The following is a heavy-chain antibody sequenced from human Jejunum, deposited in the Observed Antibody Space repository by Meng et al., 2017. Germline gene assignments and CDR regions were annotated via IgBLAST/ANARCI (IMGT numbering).Heavy chain of an antibody. D-gene: IGHD2-15*01. J-gene: IGHJ4*02. CDR1: EFTFSSYE. Sequence: GGSLRLSCGTSEFTFSSYEMNWVRQAPGKGLEWVSYISSSGSIIEYADSVKGRFTISRDNAKNSMYLQMNSLRAEDTAVYYCARNSEGGSLTYWGQGTLVTVSS. V-gene: IGHV3-48*03. CDR2: ISSSGSII. CDR3: ARNSEGGSLTY.